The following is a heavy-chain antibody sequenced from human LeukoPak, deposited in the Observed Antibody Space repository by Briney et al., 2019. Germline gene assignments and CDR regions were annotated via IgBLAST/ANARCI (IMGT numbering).Heavy chain of an antibody. J-gene: IGHJ4*02. CDR2: ISGRDDST. D-gene: IGHD3-9*01. V-gene: IGHV3-23*01. CDR3: AKWGDYDVLTGYYDSDY. Sequence: GGSLGLSCAASGFSFSNYAMSWVRQVPGKGLEWVSAISGRDDSTYYADSVKGRFTISRDTSENTLYLQMNSLRAEDTAVYYCAKWGDYDVLTGYYDSDYWGQGTLVTVSS. CDR1: GFSFSNYA.